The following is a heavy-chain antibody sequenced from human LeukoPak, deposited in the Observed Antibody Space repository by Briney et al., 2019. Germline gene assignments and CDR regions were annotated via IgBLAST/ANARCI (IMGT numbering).Heavy chain of an antibody. Sequence: PSETLSLTCTVSGGSISSSSYYWGWIRQPPGKGLEWIGSIYYSGSASYHPTLKSRVTISVDTSKNQFSLRLSSVTAADTAVYYCTRGHTGSYVYYYYYGMDVWGQGTTVTVSS. CDR3: TRGHTGSYVYYYYYGMDV. V-gene: IGHV4-39*07. CDR2: IYYSGSA. CDR1: GGSISSSSYY. D-gene: IGHD3-9*01. J-gene: IGHJ6*02.